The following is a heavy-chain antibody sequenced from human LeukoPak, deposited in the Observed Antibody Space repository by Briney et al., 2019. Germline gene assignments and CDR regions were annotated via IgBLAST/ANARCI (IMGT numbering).Heavy chain of an antibody. CDR1: GGTFSSYA. V-gene: IGHV1-2*02. CDR3: ARATPNRPYYDFWSGYYIPDAFDI. J-gene: IGHJ3*02. Sequence: ASVKVSCKASGGTFSSYAISWVRQAPGQGLEWMGWINPNSGGTNYAQKFQGRVTMTRDTSISTAYMELSRLRSDDTAVYYCARATPNRPYYDFWSGYYIPDAFDIWGQGTMVTVSS. CDR2: INPNSGGT. D-gene: IGHD3-3*01.